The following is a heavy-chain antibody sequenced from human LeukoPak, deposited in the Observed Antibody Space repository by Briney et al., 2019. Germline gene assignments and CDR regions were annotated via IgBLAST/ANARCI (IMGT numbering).Heavy chain of an antibody. CDR2: IYYSGST. V-gene: IGHV4-59*02. J-gene: IGHJ4*02. CDR3: ARLCSGGSCMDY. CDR1: GGSVSSYY. Sequence: SETLSLTCTVSGGSVSSYYWSWIRQPPGKGLEWIGYIYYSGSTNYNPSLKSRATISVDTSENQFSLKLSSVTAADTAVYYCARLCSGGSCMDYWGQGTLVTVSS. D-gene: IGHD2-15*01.